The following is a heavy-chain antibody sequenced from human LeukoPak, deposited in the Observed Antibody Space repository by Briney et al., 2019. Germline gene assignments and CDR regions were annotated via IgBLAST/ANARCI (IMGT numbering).Heavy chain of an antibody. CDR2: ISSSGSTI. CDR3: AKTRTDWSTIYYFDY. V-gene: IGHV3-48*03. CDR1: GFTFSSYE. D-gene: IGHD3-3*01. Sequence: GGSLRLSCAASGFTFSSYEMNWVRQAPGKGLEWVSYISSSGSTIYYADSVKGRFTISRDNAKNSLYLQMNSLRAEDTAVYYCAKTRTDWSTIYYFDYWGQGTLVTVSS. J-gene: IGHJ4*02.